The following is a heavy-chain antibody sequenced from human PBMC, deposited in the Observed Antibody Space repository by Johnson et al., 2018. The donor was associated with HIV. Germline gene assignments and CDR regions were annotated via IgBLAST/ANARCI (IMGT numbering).Heavy chain of an antibody. J-gene: IGHJ3*01. Sequence: QVQLMESGGGVVQPGRSLRLSCAASGFMFDGYAMHWVRQAPGKGLEWVAVICFDGSNAYYADSVKGRFTIPRDNDKNTVYLQMNSLRGEDTAAYYCARDYRFRSFSSSPGAFDVWGQGTMVTVSS. D-gene: IGHD2-2*01. V-gene: IGHV3-30*04. CDR3: ARDYRFRSFSSSPGAFDV. CDR1: GFMFDGYA. CDR2: ICFDGSNA.